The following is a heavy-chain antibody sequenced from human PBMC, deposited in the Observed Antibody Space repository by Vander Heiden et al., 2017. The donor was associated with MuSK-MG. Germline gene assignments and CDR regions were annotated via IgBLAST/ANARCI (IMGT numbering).Heavy chain of an antibody. V-gene: IGHV4-59*08. D-gene: IGHD2-2*01. J-gene: IGHJ5*02. Sequence: QVQLQESGPGLVKPSETLSLTCPGSGGSISSYHWSWIRQPPGKGLEWIGYIYYSGSTNYTPSLKSRVTISVDTSKNQFSRKLSSVTAAETAVYYCARHIVVVPAAISAGPFDPWGQGTLVTVSS. CDR1: GGSISSYH. CDR3: ARHIVVVPAAISAGPFDP. CDR2: IYYSGST.